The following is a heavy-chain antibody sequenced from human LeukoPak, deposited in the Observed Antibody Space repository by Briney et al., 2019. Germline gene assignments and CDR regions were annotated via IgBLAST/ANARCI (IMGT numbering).Heavy chain of an antibody. D-gene: IGHD3-3*01. CDR1: GFTFSGYW. V-gene: IGHV3-7*01. Sequence: GGSLRLSCAASGFTFSGYWVTWVAEAPGKGLEWVANLRPDGSDKHYADSVKGRFTISRDNAKNSLYLQMNGLRADDTAIYHCARDAYDDASESWGEGTLVTVSS. CDR2: LRPDGSDK. J-gene: IGHJ5*02. CDR3: ARDAYDDASES.